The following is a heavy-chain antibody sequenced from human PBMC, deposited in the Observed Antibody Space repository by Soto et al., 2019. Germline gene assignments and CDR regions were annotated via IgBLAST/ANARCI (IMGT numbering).Heavy chain of an antibody. D-gene: IGHD3-9*01. CDR3: AGGDILTGYYSGVDY. Sequence: QVQLQESGPGLVKPSETLSLTCTVSGGSISSYYWSWIRQPPGKGLEWIGYIYYSGSTNYNPSLKSRVTISVDTSKNQFSLKLSSVTAADTAVYYCAGGDILTGYYSGVDYWGQGTLVTVSS. J-gene: IGHJ4*02. V-gene: IGHV4-59*01. CDR2: IYYSGST. CDR1: GGSISSYY.